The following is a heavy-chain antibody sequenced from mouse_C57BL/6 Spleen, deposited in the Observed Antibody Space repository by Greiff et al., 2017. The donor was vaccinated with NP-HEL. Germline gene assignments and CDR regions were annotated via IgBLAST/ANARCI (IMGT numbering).Heavy chain of an antibody. CDR2: INPNNGGT. V-gene: IGHV1-26*01. J-gene: IGHJ4*01. D-gene: IGHD2-4*01. Sequence: VQLQQSGPELVKPGASVKISCKASGYTFTDYYMNWVKQSHGKSLEWIGDINPNNGGTSYNQKFKGKATLTVDKSSSTAYMELRSLTSEDSVVYYCARDYYDYDGVYYYAMDYWGQGTSVTVSS. CDR1: GYTFTDYY. CDR3: ARDYYDYDGVYYYAMDY.